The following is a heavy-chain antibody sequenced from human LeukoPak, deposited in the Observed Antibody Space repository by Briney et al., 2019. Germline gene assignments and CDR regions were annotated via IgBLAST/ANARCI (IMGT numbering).Heavy chain of an antibody. Sequence: GSVKVSCKASGDTFISDYMHGVRQAPGQGVEWMGIINPSGGSTSYEQKFQGRVTMTRDTSTSTVYMELSSLRSEDTAVYYCAMSRYDFGAAFDIWGQGTMVTVSS. V-gene: IGHV1-46*03. CDR2: INPSGGST. CDR1: GDTFISDY. CDR3: AMSRYDFGAAFDI. J-gene: IGHJ3*02. D-gene: IGHD3-3*01.